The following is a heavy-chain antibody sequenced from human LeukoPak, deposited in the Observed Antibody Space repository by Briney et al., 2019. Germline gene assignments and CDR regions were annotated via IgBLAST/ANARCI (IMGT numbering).Heavy chain of an antibody. Sequence: GGSLRLSCAASGFTFNNYALSWVRQAPGKGLEWVSAIHKTGDYTYYTDSVKGRFTISRDNSKNTLYLQMNSLRAEDTAVYYCAKDRGGPRGYYYYMDVWGKGTTVTVSS. CDR3: AKDRGGPRGYYYYMDV. J-gene: IGHJ6*03. V-gene: IGHV3-23*01. CDR1: GFTFNNYA. D-gene: IGHD3-10*01. CDR2: IHKTGDYT.